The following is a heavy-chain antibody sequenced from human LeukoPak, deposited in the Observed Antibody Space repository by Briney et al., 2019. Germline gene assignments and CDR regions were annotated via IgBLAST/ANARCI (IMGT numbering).Heavy chain of an antibody. CDR2: ISAYNGNT. Sequence: ASVKVSCKASGYTFTSYGISWVRQAPGQGLEWMGWISAYNGNTNYAQKLQGRVTMTTDTSTSTAYMELRSLRSDDTAVYYCARDYLDIVVVVAAHLLDYWGQGTLVTVSS. J-gene: IGHJ4*02. V-gene: IGHV1-18*01. CDR1: GYTFTSYG. CDR3: ARDYLDIVVVVAAHLLDY. D-gene: IGHD2-15*01.